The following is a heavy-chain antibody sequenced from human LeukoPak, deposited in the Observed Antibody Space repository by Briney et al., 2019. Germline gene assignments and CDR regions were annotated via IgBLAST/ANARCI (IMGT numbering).Heavy chain of an antibody. CDR2: IHTREST. D-gene: IGHD2-15*01. CDR1: GGSISSYY. Sequence: PSETLSLTCTVSGGSISSYYWTWIRQPAAKGLEWIGRIHTRESTTYNPSLGSRVTMSGDTSKNQFSLTVSSVTAADTAVYYCAREGYTSSSGFDSWGRGTLVTVSS. J-gene: IGHJ4*02. V-gene: IGHV4-4*07. CDR3: AREGYTSSSGFDS.